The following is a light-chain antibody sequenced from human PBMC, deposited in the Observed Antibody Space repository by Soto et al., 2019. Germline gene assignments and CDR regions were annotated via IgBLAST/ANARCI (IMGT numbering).Light chain of an antibody. V-gene: IGKV1-39*01. Sequence: DIQMTQSPSSLSASVGDRVTITCRASQSINNFLNWYQHKPGQAPKLLIYVASSLQSGVPSRFRGSGSGTDFTLTISTLKPEDFATYYCQQTYTTYPTFGLGTKVEIK. CDR1: QSINNF. CDR3: QQTYTTYPT. CDR2: VAS. J-gene: IGKJ1*01.